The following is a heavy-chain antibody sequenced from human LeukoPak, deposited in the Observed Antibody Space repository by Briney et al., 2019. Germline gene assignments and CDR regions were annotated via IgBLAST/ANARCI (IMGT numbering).Heavy chain of an antibody. CDR2: INTDGSST. V-gene: IGHV3-74*01. Sequence: GGSLRLSCAASGFTFSSHWMHWVRQVPGKGLVWVSRINTDGSSTSYADSVKDRLTITRDNAKNTLYLQMNSLRAEDTAVYYCASTACSTRCYTGEGFDYWGQGTLVTVSS. J-gene: IGHJ4*02. CDR1: GFTFSSHW. CDR3: ASTACSTRCYTGEGFDY. D-gene: IGHD2-2*02.